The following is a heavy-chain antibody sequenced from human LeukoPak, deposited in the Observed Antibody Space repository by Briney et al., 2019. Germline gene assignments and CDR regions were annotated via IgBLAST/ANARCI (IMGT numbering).Heavy chain of an antibody. CDR3: AREAGRTFDY. D-gene: IGHD6-19*01. V-gene: IGHV3-48*03. Sequence: GGSLRLSCAASGFTFSSYEMNWVRQAPGKGLEWVSYISSSGSTIYYADSVKGRFTISRDNAKNSLYLQMNSLRAEDTAVYYCAREAGRTFDYWGQGTLVTVSS. J-gene: IGHJ4*02. CDR1: GFTFSSYE. CDR2: ISSSGSTI.